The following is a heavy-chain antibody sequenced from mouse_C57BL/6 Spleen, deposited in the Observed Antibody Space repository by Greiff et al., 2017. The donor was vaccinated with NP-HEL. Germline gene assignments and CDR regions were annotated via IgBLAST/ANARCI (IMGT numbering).Heavy chain of an antibody. Sequence: QVQLQQPGAELVRPGSSVKLSCKASGYTFTSYWMHWVKQRPIQGLEWIGNIDPSDSETHYNQKFKDKATLTVDKSSSTAYMQLSSLTSEDSAVYYRARCYYGSSPNFDYWGQGTTLTVSS. V-gene: IGHV1-52*01. D-gene: IGHD1-1*01. CDR3: ARCYYGSSPNFDY. CDR2: IDPSDSET. J-gene: IGHJ2*01. CDR1: GYTFTSYW.